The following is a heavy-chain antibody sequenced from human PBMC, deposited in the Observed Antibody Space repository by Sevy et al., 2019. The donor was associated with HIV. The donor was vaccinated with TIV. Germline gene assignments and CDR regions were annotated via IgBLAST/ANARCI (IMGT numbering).Heavy chain of an antibody. J-gene: IGHJ6*02. Sequence: GGSLRLSCAASGFTFSSYSMNWVRQAPGKGLEWVSSISSSSSYIYYADSVKGRFTISRDNAKNSLYLQMNSLRAEDTAVYYCARDADYGGTTIIDYCYYYGMDVWGQGTTVTVSS. D-gene: IGHD4-17*01. CDR2: ISSSSSYI. CDR1: GFTFSSYS. CDR3: ARDADYGGTTIIDYCYYYGMDV. V-gene: IGHV3-21*01.